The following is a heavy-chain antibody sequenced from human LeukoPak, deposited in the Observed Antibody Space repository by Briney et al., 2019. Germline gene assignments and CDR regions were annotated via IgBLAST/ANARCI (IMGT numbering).Heavy chain of an antibody. Sequence: TTGGSLRLSCAASGFTFSSYSMNWVRQAPGKGLEWVSSISSSSSYIYYADSVKGRFTISRDNAKNSLYLQMNSLRAEDTAVYYCARDEYYYDSSGYCSVDYWGQGTLVTVSS. CDR3: ARDEYYYDSSGYCSVDY. CDR2: ISSSSSYI. CDR1: GFTFSSYS. V-gene: IGHV3-21*01. J-gene: IGHJ4*02. D-gene: IGHD3-22*01.